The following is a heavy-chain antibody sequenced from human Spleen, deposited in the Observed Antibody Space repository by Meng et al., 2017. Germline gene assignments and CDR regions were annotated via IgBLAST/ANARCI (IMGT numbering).Heavy chain of an antibody. CDR2: ISSSGSTI. CDR3: AKDRATAGIISPYNGMDV. D-gene: IGHD6-13*01. V-gene: IGHV3-11*01. CDR1: GFTFSDYY. J-gene: IGHJ6*02. Sequence: GESLKISCAASGFTFSDYYMSWIRQAPGKGLEWVSYISSSGSTIYYADSVKGRFTISRDNAKNSLYLQMNSLRPEDTALYYCAKDRATAGIISPYNGMDVWGQGTTVTVSS.